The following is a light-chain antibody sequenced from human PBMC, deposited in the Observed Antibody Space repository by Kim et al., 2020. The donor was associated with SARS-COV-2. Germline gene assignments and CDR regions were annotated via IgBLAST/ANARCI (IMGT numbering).Light chain of an antibody. Sequence: PGVTVTLTCASSTGAVTSGYYPNWFQQKPGQAPKALISSTSNKHTWTPARFSGSLRGGKAALTLSGVQPEDEAEYYCLLYYGSARVFGGGTKLTVL. CDR3: LLYYGSARV. V-gene: IGLV7-43*01. CDR1: TGAVTSGYY. CDR2: STS. J-gene: IGLJ3*02.